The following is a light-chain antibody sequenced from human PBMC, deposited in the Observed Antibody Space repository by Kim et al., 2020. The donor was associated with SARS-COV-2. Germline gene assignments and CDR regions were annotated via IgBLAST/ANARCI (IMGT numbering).Light chain of an antibody. V-gene: IGLV2-8*01. J-gene: IGLJ2*01. CDR1: SSDVGGYNY. Sequence: QSALTQPPSASGSPGQSVTISCTGSSSDVGGYNYVSWYQQQPGKAPILMIYDVSKRPSGVPDRFSGSKSGNTASLTVSGLQAEDEADYYCSSYGGSDIVVFGGGTQLTVL. CDR2: DVS. CDR3: SSYGGSDIVV.